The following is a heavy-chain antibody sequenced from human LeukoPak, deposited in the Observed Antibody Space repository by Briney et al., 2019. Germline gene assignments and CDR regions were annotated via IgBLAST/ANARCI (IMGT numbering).Heavy chain of an antibody. Sequence: GGSLRLSCAASGFTFSSYNMNWVRQTPGKGLEWVSSITSSSHYIYYADSVRGRFTISRDNAKNSLYLQMNSLRAEDTAVYYCARLGLGTYYYYYYYMDVWGKGTTVTVSS. D-gene: IGHD7-27*01. V-gene: IGHV3-21*06. J-gene: IGHJ6*03. CDR1: GFTFSSYN. CDR2: ITSSSHYI. CDR3: ARLGLGTYYYYYYYMDV.